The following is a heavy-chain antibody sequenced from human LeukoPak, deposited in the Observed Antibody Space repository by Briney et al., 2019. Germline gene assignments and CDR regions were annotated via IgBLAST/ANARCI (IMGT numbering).Heavy chain of an antibody. Sequence: SETLSLTCTVSGGSISSYYWSWIRQPPGKGLEWIGYIYYSGSTNYNPSLKGRVTISVDTSKNQFSLKLSSVTAADTAVYYCARHPLLRYFDWFFDYWGRGTLVTVSS. J-gene: IGHJ4*02. CDR1: GGSISSYY. V-gene: IGHV4-59*08. CDR2: IYYSGST. D-gene: IGHD3-9*01. CDR3: ARHPLLRYFDWFFDY.